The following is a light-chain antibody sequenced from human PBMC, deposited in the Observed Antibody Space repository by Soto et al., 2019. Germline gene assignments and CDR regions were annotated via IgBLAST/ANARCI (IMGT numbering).Light chain of an antibody. CDR3: QHRSNWPLI. V-gene: IGKV3-11*01. Sequence: IVLSQSPATVSLSPGEGATLTCRASQSVNSYLVWYQQKPGQAPRLLIYDASNRATGIPARFSGSGSGTDFTLTISSLEPEDFAVYYCQHRSNWPLILGGGTKL. J-gene: IGKJ4*01. CDR1: QSVNSY. CDR2: DAS.